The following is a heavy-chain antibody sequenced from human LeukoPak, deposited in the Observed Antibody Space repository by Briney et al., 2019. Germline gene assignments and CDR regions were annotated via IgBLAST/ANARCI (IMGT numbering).Heavy chain of an antibody. CDR1: EFTFSSNW. V-gene: IGHV3-7*01. J-gene: IGHJ4*02. CDR2: IKSDGSEK. CDR3: ASGSGGRQLY. Sequence: GGSLRLSCVVSEFTFSSNWMNWVRQAPGKGLEWVANIKSDGSEKYYADSVKGRFTISRDNAKNSLYLQMNSLKAEDTAVYYCASGSGGRQLYWGQGTLVTVSP. D-gene: IGHD5-24*01.